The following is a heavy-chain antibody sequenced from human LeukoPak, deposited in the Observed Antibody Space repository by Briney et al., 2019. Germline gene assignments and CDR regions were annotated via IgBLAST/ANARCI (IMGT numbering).Heavy chain of an antibody. V-gene: IGHV3-30-3*01. CDR3: VRIVGHTTTDF. Sequence: GGSLRLSCEASEFSLSSYAFHWVRQAPGKGLEWVSFVSFDGRNKNYADSVRGRFTISRDNSKNTLYLQMNSVTYEDTAVYFCVRIVGHTTTDFWGQGTIVTVSS. J-gene: IGHJ4*02. D-gene: IGHD1-26*01. CDR1: EFSLSSYA. CDR2: VSFDGRNK.